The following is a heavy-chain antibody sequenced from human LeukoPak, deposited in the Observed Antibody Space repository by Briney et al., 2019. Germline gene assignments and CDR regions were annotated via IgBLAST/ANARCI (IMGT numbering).Heavy chain of an antibody. CDR3: ASEGLRYCSSTSCYEFDY. Sequence: SETLSLTCTVSGGSISSSYYYWGWIRQPPGKGLEWIGSIYYSGSTYYNPSLKSRVTISVDTSKNQFSLKLSSVTAADTAVYYCASEGLRYCSSTSCYEFDYWGQGTLVTVSS. CDR1: GGSISSSYYY. J-gene: IGHJ4*02. CDR2: IYYSGST. D-gene: IGHD2-2*01. V-gene: IGHV4-39*01.